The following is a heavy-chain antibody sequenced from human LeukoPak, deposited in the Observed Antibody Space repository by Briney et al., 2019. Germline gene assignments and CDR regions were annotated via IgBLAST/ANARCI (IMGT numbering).Heavy chain of an antibody. J-gene: IGHJ4*02. D-gene: IGHD3-22*01. CDR3: VRASYYDSTGYVKDNFGY. V-gene: IGHV3-72*01. Sequence: GGSLRLSCAGSGFTFSDHYIDWVRQAPGKGLEWVGRSRNEANSYTTEYAASVKGRSIISRDDSESSLYLQMNSLTAEDTAVYYCVRASYYDSTGYVKDNFGYWGQGTLVTVSS. CDR1: GFTFSDHY. CDR2: SRNEANSYTT.